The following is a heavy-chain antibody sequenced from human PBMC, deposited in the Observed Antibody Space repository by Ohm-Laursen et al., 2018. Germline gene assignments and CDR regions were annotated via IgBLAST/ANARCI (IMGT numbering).Heavy chain of an antibody. CDR3: AHDERAGETLSS. CDR1: GFTLARFW. CDR2: MNHDGSLI. J-gene: IGHJ4*02. V-gene: IGHV3-7*01. Sequence: SLRLSCAASGFTLARFWMKWVRQTPGKGLEWVANMNHDGSLINYVDSVKGRFTISRDNAKNAVYLQMVSLRLEDTAVYYCAHDERAGETLSSWGQGTLVTVSS. D-gene: IGHD3-10*01.